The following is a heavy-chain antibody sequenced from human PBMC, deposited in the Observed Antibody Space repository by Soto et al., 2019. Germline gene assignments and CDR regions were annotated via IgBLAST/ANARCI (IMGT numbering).Heavy chain of an antibody. D-gene: IGHD2-2*01. CDR2: INAGNGNT. V-gene: IGHV1-3*01. CDR1: GYTFTSYA. J-gene: IGHJ4*02. Sequence: GASVKVSCKASGYTFTSYAMHWVRQAPGQRLEWMGWINAGNGNTKYSQKFQGRVTITRDTSASTAYMELSSLRSEDTAVYYCARDDIVLVPAAIPFDYWGQGTLVTVSS. CDR3: ARDDIVLVPAAIPFDY.